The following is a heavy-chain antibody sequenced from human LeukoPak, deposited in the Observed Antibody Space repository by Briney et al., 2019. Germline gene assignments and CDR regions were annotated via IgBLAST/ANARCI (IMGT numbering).Heavy chain of an antibody. CDR2: INTSGATT. D-gene: IGHD6-19*01. CDR1: GYTFSRYY. Sequence: ASVKVSCKTSGYTFSRYYIHWVRQAPGQGREWMGIINTSGATTRYGQKFKGRVTATRDTSTSTVYMEMSSLNSEDTAVYYCARGPESSGWYGMDVWGQGTTIIVSS. CDR3: ARGPESSGWYGMDV. J-gene: IGHJ6*02. V-gene: IGHV1-46*01.